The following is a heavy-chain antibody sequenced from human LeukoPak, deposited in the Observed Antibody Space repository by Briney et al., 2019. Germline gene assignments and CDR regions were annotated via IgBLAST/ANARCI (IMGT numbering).Heavy chain of an antibody. J-gene: IGHJ4*02. V-gene: IGHV3-30-3*01. CDR3: ARDLGVDDFGVVYPRAFDY. CDR1: GFTFSSYA. CDR2: ISYDGTNK. Sequence: GGSLRLSCAASGFTFSSYAIHWVRQAPGKGLEWVAVISYDGTNKYYSDSVKSRFTISRANSKNTLYLQMNSLRPEDTAVYYCARDLGVDDFGVVYPRAFDYWGQGTLVTVSS. D-gene: IGHD3-3*01.